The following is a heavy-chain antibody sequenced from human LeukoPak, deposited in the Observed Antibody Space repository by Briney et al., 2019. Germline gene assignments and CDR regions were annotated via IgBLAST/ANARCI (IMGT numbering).Heavy chain of an antibody. Sequence: SETLSLTRTVPGGSISSYYWSWIRQPPGKGLEWIGYIYYSGSTNYNPSLKSRVTISVDTSKNQFSLKLSSVTAADTAVYYCARGTVGVRFDPWGQGTLVTVSS. D-gene: IGHD3-3*01. V-gene: IGHV4-59*01. CDR1: GGSISSYY. CDR3: ARGTVGVRFDP. J-gene: IGHJ5*02. CDR2: IYYSGST.